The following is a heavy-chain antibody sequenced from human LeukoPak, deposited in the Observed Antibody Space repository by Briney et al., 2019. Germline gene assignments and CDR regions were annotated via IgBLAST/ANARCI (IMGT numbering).Heavy chain of an antibody. D-gene: IGHD6-19*01. V-gene: IGHV1-2*02. J-gene: IGHJ4*02. Sequence: GASVKVSRMPSVYTFTGYYMYLVRQAPGPGREWTGWINPNSGGTIYAQKFQGRVTMTRHAYIRTAYMELSRLRSDDAAVYYCARSREQWLVTRGTDFDYWGQGTLVTVSS. CDR1: VYTFTGYY. CDR2: INPNSGGT. CDR3: ARSREQWLVTRGTDFDY.